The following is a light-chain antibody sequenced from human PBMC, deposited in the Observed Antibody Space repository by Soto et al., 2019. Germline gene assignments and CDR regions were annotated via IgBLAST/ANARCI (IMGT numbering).Light chain of an antibody. V-gene: IGKV1-27*01. J-gene: IGKJ1*01. CDR2: AAS. Sequence: DIQMTQSPSSLSASVGDRVTITCRASQGISNYLAWYQQKPGKVPKLLIYAASTLQSGVPFRFSGSGSGTDFTLTISSLQPEDVGTYYCQKYNSAPWTVGQGTKVDSK. CDR3: QKYNSAPWT. CDR1: QGISNY.